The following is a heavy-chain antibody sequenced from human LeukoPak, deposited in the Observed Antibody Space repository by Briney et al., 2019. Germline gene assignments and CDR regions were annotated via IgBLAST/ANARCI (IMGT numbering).Heavy chain of an antibody. D-gene: IGHD3-10*01. Sequence: GGSLRLSCAASGFIFSSYWMSWVRQAPGKGLEWVANIKQDGSEKYYVDSVKGRFTISRDNAKNSLYLQMNSLRVEDTAVYYCARCGPDFGDFDYWGQGTLVTVSS. V-gene: IGHV3-7*01. J-gene: IGHJ4*02. CDR1: GFIFSSYW. CDR3: ARCGPDFGDFDY. CDR2: IKQDGSEK.